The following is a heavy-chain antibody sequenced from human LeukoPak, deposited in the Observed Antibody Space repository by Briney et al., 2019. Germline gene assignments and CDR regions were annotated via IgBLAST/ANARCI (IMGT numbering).Heavy chain of an antibody. Sequence: GGSLRLSCAASGFTFSSYGMHWVRQAPGKGLEWVAVILYDGSNKYYADSVKGRFTISRDNSKKTLYLQMNSLRAEDTAVYYCAKHLSGSGSYPRFDPWGQGTLVTVSS. J-gene: IGHJ5*02. V-gene: IGHV3-30*18. CDR2: ILYDGSNK. CDR1: GFTFSSYG. CDR3: AKHLSGSGSYPRFDP. D-gene: IGHD3-10*01.